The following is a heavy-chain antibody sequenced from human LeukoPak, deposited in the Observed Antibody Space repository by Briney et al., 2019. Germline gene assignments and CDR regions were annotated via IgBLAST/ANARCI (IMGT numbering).Heavy chain of an antibody. CDR2: VSGAGTDT. J-gene: IGHJ4*02. V-gene: IGHV3-23*01. D-gene: IGHD3-22*01. CDR3: ARDQWFDGFDL. CDR1: GFNFSTHL. Sequence: PGGSLRLSCTGSGFNFSTHLMTWVRQVPGKGPEWISSVSGAGTDTYYADSVKGRLIVSRDDSKSTIYLLLNGLRVEDTATYFCARDQWFDGFDLWGQGTLATVSS.